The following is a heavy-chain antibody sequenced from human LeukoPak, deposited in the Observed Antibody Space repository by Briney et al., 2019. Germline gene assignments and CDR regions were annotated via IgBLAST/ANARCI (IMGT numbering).Heavy chain of an antibody. CDR1: GFTFSSYA. Sequence: PGGSLRLSCAASGFTFSSYAMTWVRQAPGKGLEWVSTVSISGGGTYYADSVKGRFTISRDNSKNTLYLQMNSLRAEDTAVYYCAKRYNSEYLAPVQNWGQGTLVTVSS. CDR3: AKRYNSEYLAPVQN. CDR2: VSISGGGT. D-gene: IGHD1-1*01. V-gene: IGHV3-23*01. J-gene: IGHJ4*02.